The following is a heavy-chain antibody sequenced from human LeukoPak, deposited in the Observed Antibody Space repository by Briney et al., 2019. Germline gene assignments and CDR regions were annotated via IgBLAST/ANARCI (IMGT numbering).Heavy chain of an antibody. CDR3: AKGVGYGSGSYLDY. V-gene: IGHV3-74*01. Sequence: PGGSLRLSCAASGFTFSSYWMHWVRQAPGKGLVWVSCISSDGSATSYADSVKGRFTISRDNSKNTLYLQMNSLRAEDTAVYYCAKGVGYGSGSYLDYWGQGTLVTVSS. J-gene: IGHJ4*02. CDR2: ISSDGSAT. CDR1: GFTFSSYW. D-gene: IGHD3-10*01.